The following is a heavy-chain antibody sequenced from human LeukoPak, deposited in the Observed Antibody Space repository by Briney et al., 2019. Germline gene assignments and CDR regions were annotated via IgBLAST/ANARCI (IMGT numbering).Heavy chain of an antibody. CDR2: SRDKSHSYTT. Sequence: GGSLRLSCVVSGFTFSDHYMDWVRQAPGKGLEWVGRSRDKSHSYTTEYATSVKGRFTISRDNAKNTLNLQMNSLRAEDTAVYYCARGGAFPFDYWGQGTLVTVSS. V-gene: IGHV3-72*01. J-gene: IGHJ4*02. CDR1: GFTFSDHY. CDR3: ARGGAFPFDY. D-gene: IGHD3-16*01.